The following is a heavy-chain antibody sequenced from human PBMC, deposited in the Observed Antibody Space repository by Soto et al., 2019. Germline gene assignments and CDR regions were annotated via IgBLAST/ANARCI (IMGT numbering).Heavy chain of an antibody. D-gene: IGHD1-1*01. CDR3: AREGNPRSRHFDY. CDR1: GFTFSSYA. J-gene: IGHJ4*02. CDR2: ISYGGSNK. Sequence: PGGSLRLSCAASGFTFSSYAMHWVRQAPGKGLEWVAVISYGGSNKYYADSVKGRFTISRDNSKNTLYLQMNSLRAEDTAVYYCAREGNPRSRHFDYWGQGTLVTVSS. V-gene: IGHV3-30-3*01.